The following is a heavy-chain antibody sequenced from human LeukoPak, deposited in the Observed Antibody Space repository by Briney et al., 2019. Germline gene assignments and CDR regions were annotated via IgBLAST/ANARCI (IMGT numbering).Heavy chain of an antibody. CDR1: GFTFSGAA. V-gene: IGHV3-73*01. CDR2: IRSKTNSYAT. J-gene: IGHJ4*02. D-gene: IGHD3-3*01. Sequence: PGGSLRLSCAASGFTFSGAAMHWVRQASGKGLEWVGHIRSKTNSYATAYAASVRGRFTISRDESKNTAYLQMTGLKTEDTAVYYCAKDTPYERPDRWGQGTLVTVSS. CDR3: AKDTPYERPDR.